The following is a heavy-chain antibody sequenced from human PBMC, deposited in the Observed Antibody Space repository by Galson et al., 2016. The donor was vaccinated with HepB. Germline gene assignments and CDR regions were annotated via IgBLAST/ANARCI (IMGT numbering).Heavy chain of an antibody. V-gene: IGHV1-3*01. Sequence: SVKVSCKASAYAFTNYAIHWVRQAPGQGLEWMGWVIPGNGDTKYSQTFQDRVTFARDTSANTAYMELSSLISEDTAVYYCAREGNYYTLDYWGQGTLVTVSS. D-gene: IGHD1-26*01. J-gene: IGHJ4*02. CDR1: AYAFTNYA. CDR2: VIPGNGDT. CDR3: AREGNYYTLDY.